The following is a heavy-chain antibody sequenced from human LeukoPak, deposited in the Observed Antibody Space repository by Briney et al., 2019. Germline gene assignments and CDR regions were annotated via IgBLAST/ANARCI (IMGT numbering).Heavy chain of an antibody. Sequence: SETLSLTCSVSGGSISNSSYYWGWIRQPPGKGLEWVGSIYYTGLAYYNPSLESRVTMSGDTSKNQFSLKLTSMTAADTAVYYCARHRGYCSSSSCHPFDYWAREPWSPSPQ. CDR1: GGSISNSSYY. D-gene: IGHD2-15*01. CDR2: IYYTGLA. CDR3: ARHRGYCSSSSCHPFDY. J-gene: IGHJ4*02. V-gene: IGHV4-39*01.